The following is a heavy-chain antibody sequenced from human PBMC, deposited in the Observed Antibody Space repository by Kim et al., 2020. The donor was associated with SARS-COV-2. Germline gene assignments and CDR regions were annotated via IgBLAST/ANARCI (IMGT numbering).Heavy chain of an antibody. CDR3: ARGTRRYSYGSLGY. V-gene: IGHV3-33*01. CDR2: IWYDGSNK. J-gene: IGHJ4*02. Sequence: GGSLRLSCAASGFTFSSYGMHWVRQAPGKGLEWVAVIWYDGSNKYYADSVKGRFTISRDNSKNTLYLQMNSLRAEDTAVYYCARGTRRYSYGSLGYWGQGTLGTVSP. CDR1: GFTFSSYG. D-gene: IGHD5-18*01.